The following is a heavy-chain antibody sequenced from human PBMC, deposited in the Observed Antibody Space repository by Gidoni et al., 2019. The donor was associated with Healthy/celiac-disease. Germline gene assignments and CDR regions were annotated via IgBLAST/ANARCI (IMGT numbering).Heavy chain of an antibody. J-gene: IGHJ4*02. V-gene: IGHV5-51*01. Sequence: EVQLVQSGSEVNKHGESLKISCKGSGYSFTSYWLGWLRPMPGKVLEWMGMIYPGDSDTRYSPSFQGQVTISADKSISTAYLQWSSLKASDTAMYYCARQNEERATYDYDSSGPTIAFDYWGQGTLVTVSS. CDR2: IYPGDSDT. CDR3: ARQNEERATYDYDSSGPTIAFDY. D-gene: IGHD3-22*01. CDR1: GYSFTSYW.